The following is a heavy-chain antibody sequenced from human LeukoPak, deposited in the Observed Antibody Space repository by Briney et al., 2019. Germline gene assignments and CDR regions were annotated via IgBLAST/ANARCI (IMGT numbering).Heavy chain of an antibody. CDR3: AKDLVTGSLDY. V-gene: IGHV3-23*01. D-gene: IGHD3-10*01. CDR2: ISGSGGST. J-gene: IGHJ4*02. CDR1: GFTFSSYA. Sequence: GGSLRLSCAASGFTFSSYAMSWVRQAPGKGLEWVSAISGSGGSTYYADSVRGRFTISRDNSKNTLYLQMDSLRAEDTAIYYCAKDLVTGSLDYWGQGTLVTVSS.